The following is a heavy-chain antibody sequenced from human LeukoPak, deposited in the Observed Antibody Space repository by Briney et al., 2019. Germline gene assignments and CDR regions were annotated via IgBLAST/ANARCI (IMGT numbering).Heavy chain of an antibody. J-gene: IGHJ3*02. CDR3: ARPNPSFAFDI. CDR2: IYYSGST. CDR1: GGSISSGGYY. Sequence: SETLSLTCTVSGGSISSGGYYWSWLRQHPGKGLEWIGYIYYSGSTYYNPSLKSRVTISVDTSKNQFSLKLSSVTAADTAVYYCARPNPSFAFDIWGQGTMVTVSS. D-gene: IGHD1-14*01. V-gene: IGHV4-31*03.